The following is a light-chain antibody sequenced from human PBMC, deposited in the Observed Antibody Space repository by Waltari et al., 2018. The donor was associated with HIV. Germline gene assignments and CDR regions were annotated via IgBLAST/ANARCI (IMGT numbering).Light chain of an antibody. CDR1: QSVLFSSNNKNY. CDR2: WAS. V-gene: IGKV4-1*01. Sequence: DIVMSQSPDSLAVSLGERATINCKSSQSVLFSSNNKNYLAWYQQKPGEPPKLLIYWASTREFGVPDRFSGSGSGTDFTLTISRLEPEDFAVYSCQQYGSSPYTFGQGTKLEIK. CDR3: QQYGSSPYT. J-gene: IGKJ2*01.